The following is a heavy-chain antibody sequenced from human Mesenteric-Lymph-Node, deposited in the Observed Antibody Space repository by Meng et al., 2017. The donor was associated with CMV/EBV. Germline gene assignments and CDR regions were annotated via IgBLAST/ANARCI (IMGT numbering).Heavy chain of an antibody. CDR1: GFTFSSYS. Sequence: GESLKISCAASGFTFSSYSMNWVRQAPGKGLEWVSSISSSSSYIYYADSVKGRFTISRDNAKNSLYLQMNSLRADDTALYYCARQQTFGVVSSYYYGMDVWGQGTTVTVSS. CDR2: ISSSSSYI. V-gene: IGHV3-21*04. J-gene: IGHJ6*02. CDR3: ARQQTFGVVSSYYYGMDV. D-gene: IGHD3-3*01.